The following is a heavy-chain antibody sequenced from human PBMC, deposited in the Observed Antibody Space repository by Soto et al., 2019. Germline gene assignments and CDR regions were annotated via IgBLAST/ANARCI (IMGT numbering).Heavy chain of an antibody. CDR2: IYHSGST. D-gene: IGHD2-15*01. V-gene: IGHV4-30-2*01. Sequence: SETLSLTCTVSGGSMTSSSPYWGWIRQPPGKGLEWIGYIYHSGSTYYNPSLKSRVTIPVDRSKNQFSLKLSSVTAADTAVYYCARGQVVAAQHLGQGNLVTVSS. J-gene: IGHJ4*02. CDR3: ARGQVVAAQH. CDR1: GGSMTSSSPY.